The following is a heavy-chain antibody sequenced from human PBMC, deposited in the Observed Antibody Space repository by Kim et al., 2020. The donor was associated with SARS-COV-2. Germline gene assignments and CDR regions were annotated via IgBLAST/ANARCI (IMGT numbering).Heavy chain of an antibody. CDR3: AKNGDYPGGDNWFDP. D-gene: IGHD4-17*01. J-gene: IGHJ5*02. Sequence: DSVKGRFTISRDNSKNTLYLQMNSLRAEDTAVYYCAKNGDYPGGDNWFDPWGQGTLVTVSS. V-gene: IGHV3-23*01.